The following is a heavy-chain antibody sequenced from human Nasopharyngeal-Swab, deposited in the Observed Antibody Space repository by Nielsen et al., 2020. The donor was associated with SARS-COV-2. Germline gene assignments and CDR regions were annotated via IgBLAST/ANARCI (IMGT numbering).Heavy chain of an antibody. J-gene: IGHJ3*02. CDR2: IKQDGSEK. CDR3: AGVPATVWSDAFDI. CDR1: GFTFSSYW. D-gene: IGHD3-10*01. Sequence: GGSLRLSCAASGFTFSSYWMSWVRQAPGKGLEWVANIKQDGSEKYYVDSVKGRFTISRDNAKNSLYLQMNSLRAEDTAVYYCAGVPATVWSDAFDIWGQGTMVTVSS. V-gene: IGHV3-7*03.